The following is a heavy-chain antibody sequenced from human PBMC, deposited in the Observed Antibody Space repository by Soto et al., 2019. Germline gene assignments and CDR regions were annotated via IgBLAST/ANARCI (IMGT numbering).Heavy chain of an antibody. V-gene: IGHV4-34*01. CDR1: GGSFSGYY. Sequence: PSETLSLTCAVYGGSFSGYYWSWIRQPPGKGLEWVGEINHSGSTNYNPSLKSRAPISVDPSKTQFPLKLSSVPAADTAVYYCARAGLPLGGPYFRRPHSFAYWGQGPLVTVSS. D-gene: IGHD3-3*01. CDR3: ARAGLPLGGPYFRRPHSFAY. J-gene: IGHJ4*02. CDR2: INHSGST.